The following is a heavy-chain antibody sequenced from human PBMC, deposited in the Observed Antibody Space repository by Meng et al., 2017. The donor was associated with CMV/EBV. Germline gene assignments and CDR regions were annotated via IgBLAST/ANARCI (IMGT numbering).Heavy chain of an antibody. Sequence: GESLKISCAASGFTFTRHRMHWVRQAPGKGLVWVSHIISDGTYTSYADFVKGRFTISRDNAKNTLYLQMNSLGAEDTAVYYCARASGGKYSGYDYTFDYWGQGTLVTVSS. CDR2: IISDGTYT. CDR1: GFTFTRHR. V-gene: IGHV3-74*01. D-gene: IGHD5-12*01. J-gene: IGHJ4*02. CDR3: ARASGGKYSGYDYTFDY.